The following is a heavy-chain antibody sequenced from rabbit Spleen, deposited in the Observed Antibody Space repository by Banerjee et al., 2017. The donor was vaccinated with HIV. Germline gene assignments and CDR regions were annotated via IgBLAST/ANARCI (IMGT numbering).Heavy chain of an antibody. CDR2: IYGGGSGST. CDR3: ARDTSSSFSSYGMDL. J-gene: IGHJ6*01. V-gene: IGHV1S45*01. Sequence: EQLEESGGGLVKPEGSLTLTCTASGFSFNNNYYMCWVRQAPGKGLEWIACIYGGGSGSTAYASWAKGRFTVSKTSSTTVTLQMTRLTAADTATYFCARDTSSSFSSYGMDLWGPGTLVTVS. CDR1: GFSFNNNYY. D-gene: IGHD1-1*01.